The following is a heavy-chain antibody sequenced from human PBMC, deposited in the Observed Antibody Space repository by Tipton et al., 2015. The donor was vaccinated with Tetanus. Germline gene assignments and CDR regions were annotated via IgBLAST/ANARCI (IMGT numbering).Heavy chain of an antibody. D-gene: IGHD3-9*01. CDR3: AREGGAGYYDILGTGRDAFDI. V-gene: IGHV3-48*02. J-gene: IGHJ3*02. CDR1: GFTFSSYS. Sequence: SLRLSCAASGFTFSSYSMNWVRQAPGKGLEWVSYISSSSSTIYYADSVKGRFTISRDNAKNSLYLQMNSLRDEDTAVYYCAREGGAGYYDILGTGRDAFDIWGQGTMVTVSS. CDR2: ISSSSSTI.